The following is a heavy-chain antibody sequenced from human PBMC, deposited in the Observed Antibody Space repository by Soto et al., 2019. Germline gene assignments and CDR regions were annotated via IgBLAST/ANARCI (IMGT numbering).Heavy chain of an antibody. CDR2: IYHSGST. V-gene: IGHV4-4*02. J-gene: IGHJ4*02. D-gene: IGHD3-10*01. CDR3: ARDQNGSGNYYTRYFDD. CDR1: GGSINSRYW. Sequence: SETLSLTCAFSGGSINSRYWWSWVRQSPGKGMEWIGEIYHSGSTNYNPSLKSRVTISVDKSKNQFSLNLSSVTAADTAVYYCARDQNGSGNYYTRYFDDWGQGTLVT.